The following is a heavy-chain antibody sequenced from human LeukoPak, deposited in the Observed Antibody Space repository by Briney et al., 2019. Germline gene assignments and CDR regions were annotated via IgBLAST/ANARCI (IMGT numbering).Heavy chain of an antibody. D-gene: IGHD6-19*01. CDR1: GYTFTGYY. V-gene: IGHV1-2*02. CDR2: INPNSGGT. CDR3: ARAVAGMNFDY. Sequence: VASVKVSCKASGYTFTGYYMHWVRQAPGQGLEWMGWINPNSGGTNYAQEFQGRVTMTRDTTISTAYMELSRLRSDDTAVYYCARAVAGMNFDYWGQGTLVTVSS. J-gene: IGHJ4*02.